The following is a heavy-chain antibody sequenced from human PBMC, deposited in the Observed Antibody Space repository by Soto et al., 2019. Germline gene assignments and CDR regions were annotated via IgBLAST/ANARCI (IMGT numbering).Heavy chain of an antibody. CDR3: ARGGGALITIFWSGYYTGPYYYGMDV. CDR2: MNPNSGNT. D-gene: IGHD3-3*01. V-gene: IGHV1-8*01. Sequence: GAPVKVSCKASGYTFTSYDINWVRQATGQGLEWMGWMNPNSGNTGYAQKFQGRVTMTRNTSISTAYMELSSLRSEDTAVYYCARGGGALITIFWSGYYTGPYYYGMDVWGQGTTVTVSS. J-gene: IGHJ6*02. CDR1: GYTFTSYD.